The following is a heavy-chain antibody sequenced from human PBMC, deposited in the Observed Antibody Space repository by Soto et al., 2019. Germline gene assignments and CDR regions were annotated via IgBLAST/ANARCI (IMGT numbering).Heavy chain of an antibody. CDR3: ARPPFPGCINGVCYPCDH. V-gene: IGHV1-46*01. CDR1: GYTFTHYY. D-gene: IGHD2-8*01. J-gene: IGHJ4*02. Sequence: QVQLVQSGAEVKKPGASVKVSCKASGYTFTHYYIHWGRQAPGQGLEWMGMINPSGGSPDYAQKFQGRVTMTTDTSTTTVYMELSSLRSDDTAVYYCARPPFPGCINGVCYPCDHWGQGTLVTVSS. CDR2: INPSGGSP.